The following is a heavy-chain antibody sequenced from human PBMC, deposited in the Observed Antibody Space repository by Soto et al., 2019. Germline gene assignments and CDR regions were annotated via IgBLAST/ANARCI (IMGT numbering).Heavy chain of an antibody. J-gene: IGHJ2*01. CDR1: GVTFSKHA. Sequence: EVQLLESGGGLVQPGGSLRLSCAASGVTFSKHAMSWVRQAPGKGPEWVSAISGSGGLTYYADSVKGRFTISRDNSKNXLFLQMIRLRDEDTATYYCSKGDYGGNSPYWYFDLWGRGTLVTVSS. V-gene: IGHV3-23*01. CDR3: SKGDYGGNSPYWYFDL. D-gene: IGHD4-17*01. CDR2: ISGSGGLT.